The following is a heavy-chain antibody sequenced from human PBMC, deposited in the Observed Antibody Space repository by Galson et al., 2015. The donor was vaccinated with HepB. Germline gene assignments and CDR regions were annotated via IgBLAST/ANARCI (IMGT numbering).Heavy chain of an antibody. CDR2: VSYAGNKK. Sequence: SLRLSCAASGFNFSTYGMHWVRQAPGKGLDWVAVVSYAGNKKSYADSVAGRFTLSRDTSQTTLSVHMNSLRSEDTAVYYCARDDWTHGNSWHNYFHHWGQGSLVTVSS. V-gene: IGHV3-30*03. CDR3: ARDDWTHGNSWHNYFHH. J-gene: IGHJ4*02. CDR1: GFNFSTYG. D-gene: IGHD6-13*01.